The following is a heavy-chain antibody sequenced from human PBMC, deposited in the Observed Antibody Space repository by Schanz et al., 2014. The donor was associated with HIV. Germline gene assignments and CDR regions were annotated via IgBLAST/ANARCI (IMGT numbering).Heavy chain of an antibody. J-gene: IGHJ2*01. V-gene: IGHV3-30*18. Sequence: QGQLVESGGGVVRPGRSLRLSCTATGFTFNVYGMHWVRQAPGKGLEWVARISPDGDTQHYADSLKGRFTISRDNFKNTLDLQMDSLRPDDTAVYYCANGYTSSSVFNLWGRGTLVTVSS. CDR3: ANGYTSSSVFNL. CDR2: ISPDGDTQ. CDR1: GFTFNVYG. D-gene: IGHD6-6*01.